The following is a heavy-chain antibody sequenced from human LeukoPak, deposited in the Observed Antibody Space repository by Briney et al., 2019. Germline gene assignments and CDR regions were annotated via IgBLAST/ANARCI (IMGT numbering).Heavy chain of an antibody. Sequence: PSQTLSLTCTVSGDSISSGSYYWSWIRQPAGKGLEWIGRIYTSGSTNYNPSLKSRVTISVDTSKNQFSLKLSSVTAADTAVYYCATPTSYSSSWYAFDIWGQGTMVTVSS. CDR1: GDSISSGSYY. CDR2: IYTSGST. V-gene: IGHV4-61*02. J-gene: IGHJ3*02. CDR3: ATPTSYSSSWYAFDI. D-gene: IGHD6-13*01.